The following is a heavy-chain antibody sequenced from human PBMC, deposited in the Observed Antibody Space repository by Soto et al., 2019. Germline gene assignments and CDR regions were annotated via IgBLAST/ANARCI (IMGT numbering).Heavy chain of an antibody. CDR2: IYYSGTT. J-gene: IGHJ4*02. CDR3: ARAPAYYDSSGYYSPATFDY. D-gene: IGHD3-22*01. CDR1: GGSISSGGYY. Sequence: PSETLSLTCTVSGGSISSGGYYWNWIRQHPGKGLEWIGYIYYSGTTYYNPSLKSRVTISVDTSKNQFSLKLSSVTAADTAVYYCARAPAYYDSSGYYSPATFDYWGQGTLVTVSS. V-gene: IGHV4-31*03.